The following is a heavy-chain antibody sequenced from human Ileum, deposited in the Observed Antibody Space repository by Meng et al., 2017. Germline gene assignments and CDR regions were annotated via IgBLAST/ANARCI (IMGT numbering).Heavy chain of an antibody. V-gene: IGHV4-30-4*01. CDR1: CGSISSGDYY. J-gene: IGHJ5*02. CDR2: IFYSGST. D-gene: IGHD3-3*01. CDR3: ARENTIFGVVWGSWFDP. Sequence: QVQLQESGPGLVKPSQTLSLNCTGSCGSISSGDYYWSWIRQPPGKGLEWGGYIFYSGSTYYNPSLKSRVTISVDTSKNQFSLKLSSVTAADTAVYYCARENTIFGVVWGSWFDPWGQGTLVTVSS.